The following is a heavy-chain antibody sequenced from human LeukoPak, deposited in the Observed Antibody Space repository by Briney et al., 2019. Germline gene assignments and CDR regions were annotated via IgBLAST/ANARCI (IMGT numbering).Heavy chain of an antibody. J-gene: IGHJ4*02. CDR1: GYSISSGYY. Sequence: SETLSLTCTVSGYSISSGYYWGWIRQPPGKGLEWIGSIYASGNTNYNPSLKGRVTMTVDTSKNQFSLNLSSVTAADTAVYYCARGRGSSWYYFDSWGQGTLVTVSS. V-gene: IGHV4-38-2*02. D-gene: IGHD6-13*01. CDR3: ARGRGSSWYYFDS. CDR2: IYASGNT.